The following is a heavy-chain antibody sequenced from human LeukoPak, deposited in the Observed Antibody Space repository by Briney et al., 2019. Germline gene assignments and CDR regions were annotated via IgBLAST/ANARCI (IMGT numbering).Heavy chain of an antibody. CDR2: IYYSGST. CDR1: GGSISSSSYY. V-gene: IGHV4-39*07. Sequence: SETLSLTCTVSGGSISSSSYYWGWIRQPPGKGLEWIGSIYYSGSTYYNPSLKSRVTISVDTSKNQFSLKLSSVTAADTAVYYCARDSRLYCSGGSCYSDAFDIWGQGTMVTVSS. J-gene: IGHJ3*02. D-gene: IGHD2-15*01. CDR3: ARDSRLYCSGGSCYSDAFDI.